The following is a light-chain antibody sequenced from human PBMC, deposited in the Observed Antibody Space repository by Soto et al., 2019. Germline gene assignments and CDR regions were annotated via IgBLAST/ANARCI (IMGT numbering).Light chain of an antibody. V-gene: IGLV2-14*03. J-gene: IGLJ1*01. CDR3: SSYTSSSTYV. CDR2: DVS. CDR1: SSDVGGYNF. Sequence: QSVLTQPASVSGSPGQSIAISCTGSSSDVGGYNFVSWYQQHSGKANKLIISDVSNRPSGVSDRFSGSKSGNTASLTISWLQAEDEADYFCSSYTSSSTYVFGTGTKVTVL.